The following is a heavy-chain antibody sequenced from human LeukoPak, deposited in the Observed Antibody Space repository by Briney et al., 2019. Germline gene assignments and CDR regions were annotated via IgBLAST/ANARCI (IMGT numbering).Heavy chain of an antibody. CDR2: VKQDGSEK. D-gene: IGHD3-10*01. Sequence: QAGGSLRLSCAASGFTVSSNYMSWVRQAPGKGLEWVANVKQDGSEKYYVDSVRGRFTISRDNAKNSVYLQMNSLRVDDTAVYYCARGGSRYYTSSVSDYWGQGTLITVSS. CDR3: ARGGSRYYTSSVSDY. V-gene: IGHV3-7*03. CDR1: GFTVSSNY. J-gene: IGHJ4*02.